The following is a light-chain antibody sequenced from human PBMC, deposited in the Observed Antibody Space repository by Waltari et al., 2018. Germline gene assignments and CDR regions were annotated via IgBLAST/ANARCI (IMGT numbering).Light chain of an antibody. CDR2: AAS. CDR3: QRYNSAPFT. Sequence: DIQMTQSPYFLSAPVGDRVTITCRASQGINNYLAWYQQTPGKVPKLLIYAASTLQSGVPARFSGSGSGTDFTLTITSLQPEDVATYYCQRYNSAPFTFGPGTKVDIK. J-gene: IGKJ3*01. V-gene: IGKV1-27*01. CDR1: QGINNY.